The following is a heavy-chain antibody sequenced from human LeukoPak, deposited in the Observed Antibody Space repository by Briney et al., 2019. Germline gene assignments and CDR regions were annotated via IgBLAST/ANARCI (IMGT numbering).Heavy chain of an antibody. CDR1: GYSISRGYY. CDR2: IYHIGST. V-gene: IGHV4-38-2*01. Sequence: PSETLSLTCGVSGYSISRGYYWAWIRQPPGKGLEWIGTIYHIGSTYYNPSLESRVTISVDTSKNEFSLNLNSVTAADTAVYYCARAGWIITSGIDYWGQGALVTVSS. J-gene: IGHJ4*02. D-gene: IGHD1-20*01. CDR3: ARAGWIITSGIDY.